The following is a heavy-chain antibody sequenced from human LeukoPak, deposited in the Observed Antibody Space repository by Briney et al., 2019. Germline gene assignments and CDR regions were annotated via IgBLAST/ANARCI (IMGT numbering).Heavy chain of an antibody. CDR1: GGSISSGDYY. CDR3: ARAPPSGYDNWFDP. J-gene: IGHJ5*02. CDR2: IYTSGST. V-gene: IGHV4-61*02. Sequence: SETLSLTCTVSGGSISSGDYYWSWIRQPAGKGLEWIGRIYTSGSTNYNPSLKSRVTMSVDTSKNQFSLKLSSVTAADTAVYYCARAPPSGYDNWFDPWGQGTLVTVSS. D-gene: IGHD5-12*01.